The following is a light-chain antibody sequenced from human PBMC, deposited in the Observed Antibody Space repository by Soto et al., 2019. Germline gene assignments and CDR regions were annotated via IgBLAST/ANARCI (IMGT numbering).Light chain of an antibody. CDR2: EAS. V-gene: IGKV1-5*03. CDR1: QSISSW. CDR3: QQYNSYSRT. Sequence: DIQMTQSPSTLSASVGDRVTITCRASQSISSWLAWYQQKPGKAPNLLIYEASSLHTGVPSRFSGSGSGTEFTLTIRSLQPDDFATYFCQQYNSYSRTFGQGTKVEIK. J-gene: IGKJ1*01.